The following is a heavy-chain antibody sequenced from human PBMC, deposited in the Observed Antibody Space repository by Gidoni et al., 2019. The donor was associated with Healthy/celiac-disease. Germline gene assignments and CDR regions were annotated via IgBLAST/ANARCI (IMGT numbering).Heavy chain of an antibody. CDR2: ISSSGSTI. V-gene: IGHV3-48*03. CDR3: ARVASSGWRELPPYHYMDV. J-gene: IGHJ6*03. D-gene: IGHD6-19*01. Sequence: EVPLVEYGGGLVQPGGSLRLACAASGSTFGSYEMNWVRQAPGKGLEWVSYISSSGSTIYYADSVKGRFTISRDNAKNSLYLQMNSLRAEDTAVYYCARVASSGWRELPPYHYMDVWGKGTTVTVSS. CDR1: GSTFGSYE.